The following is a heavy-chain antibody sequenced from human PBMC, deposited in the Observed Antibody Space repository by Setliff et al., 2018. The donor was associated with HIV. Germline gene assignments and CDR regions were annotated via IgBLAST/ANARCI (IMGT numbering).Heavy chain of an antibody. D-gene: IGHD3-22*01. J-gene: IGHJ4*02. Sequence: SETLSLTCSVSGDSISSSSYYWGWVRQPPGKGLEWIGSMSYSGSALYSPSLKSRVTISVDTSKNQFSLKLRSVTAADTAVYYCAADSSGYTFDHWGQGTLVTVSS. CDR3: AADSSGYTFDH. CDR1: GDSISSSSYY. V-gene: IGHV4-39*07. CDR2: MSYSGSA.